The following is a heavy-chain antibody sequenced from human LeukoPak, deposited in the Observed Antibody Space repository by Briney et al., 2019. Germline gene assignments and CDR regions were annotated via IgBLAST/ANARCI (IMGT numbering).Heavy chain of an antibody. CDR2: ISTGGSII. V-gene: IGHV3-48*03. CDR3: ATAYSGYYTYYFDY. Sequence: GGYLRLSCAASGFTFSTYEMNWVRQAPGKGLEWVSYISTGGSIIYYADSVKGRFTTSRDNAQNSLYLQMNSLRAEDTAVYYCATAYSGYYTYYFDYWGQGTLVTVSS. CDR1: GFTFSTYE. J-gene: IGHJ4*02. D-gene: IGHD3-22*01.